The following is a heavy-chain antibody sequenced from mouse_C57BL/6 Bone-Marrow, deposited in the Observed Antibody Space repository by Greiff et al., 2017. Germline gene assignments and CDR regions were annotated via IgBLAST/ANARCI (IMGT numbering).Heavy chain of an antibody. Sequence: VQLQQSGAELVRPGASVTLSCKASGYTFTDYEMHWVKQTPVHGLEWIGAIDPETGGTAYNQKFKGKAILTADKSSSTAYMELRSLTSEDSAVYYCARGGFTTVDYCDYWGQGTTLTVSS. V-gene: IGHV1-15*01. J-gene: IGHJ2*01. CDR3: ARGGFTTVDYCDY. D-gene: IGHD1-1*01. CDR2: IDPETGGT. CDR1: GYTFTDYE.